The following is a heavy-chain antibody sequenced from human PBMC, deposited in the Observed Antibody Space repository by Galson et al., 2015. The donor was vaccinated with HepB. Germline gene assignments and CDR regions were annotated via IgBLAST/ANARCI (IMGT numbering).Heavy chain of an antibody. CDR1: GGTFSSYA. CDR2: IIPILGIA. Sequence: SVKVSCRASGGTFSSYAISWVRQAPGQGPEWMGRIIPILGIANYAQKFQGRVTITADKSTSTAYMELSSLRSEDTAVYYCARDGYEGSMVRGVITLWGQGTLVTVSS. V-gene: IGHV1-69*04. J-gene: IGHJ4*02. D-gene: IGHD3-10*01. CDR3: ARDGYEGSMVRGVITL.